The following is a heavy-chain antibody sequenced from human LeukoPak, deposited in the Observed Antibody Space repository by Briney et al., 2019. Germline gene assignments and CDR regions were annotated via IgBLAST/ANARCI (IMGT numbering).Heavy chain of an antibody. Sequence: GGSLRLSCAASGFTFSSYGMSWVRQAPGKGLEWVSAISGSGGSTYYADSVKGRFTISRDNSKSTLYLQMNSLRAEDTAVYYCANDKRRLMGYWGQGTLATVSS. D-gene: IGHD2-8*01. CDR2: ISGSGGST. CDR1: GFTFSSYG. CDR3: ANDKRRLMGY. J-gene: IGHJ4*02. V-gene: IGHV3-23*01.